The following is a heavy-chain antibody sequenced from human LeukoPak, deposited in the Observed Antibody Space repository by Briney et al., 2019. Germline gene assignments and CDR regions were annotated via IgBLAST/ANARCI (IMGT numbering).Heavy chain of an antibody. J-gene: IGHJ6*02. V-gene: IGHV4-39*01. D-gene: IGHD3-16*01. Sequence: PSETLSLTCTVSGGSISSRSFYWGWIRQPPGKGLEWIGSISDSGSTYYNPSLKSRVVISVDASNNQLSLHWSSVTAADTAVYSCARHEGFGVDFYYGMDVWGQGTTVTVSS. CDR3: ARHEGFGVDFYYGMDV. CDR1: GGSISSRSFY. CDR2: ISDSGST.